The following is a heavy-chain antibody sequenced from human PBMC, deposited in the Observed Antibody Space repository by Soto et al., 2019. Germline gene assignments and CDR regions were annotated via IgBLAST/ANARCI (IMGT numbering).Heavy chain of an antibody. CDR1: GFTFSSYG. D-gene: IGHD6-19*01. Sequence: QVQLVESGGGVVQPGRSLRLSCAASGFTFSSYGMHWVRQAPGKGLEWVAVISYDGSNKYYADSVKGRFTISRDNSKNTLYLQMNSLRPEDTAVYYCEASAVPGDALFDYWGQGTLVTVSS. J-gene: IGHJ4*02. CDR2: ISYDGSNK. CDR3: EASAVPGDALFDY. V-gene: IGHV3-30*03.